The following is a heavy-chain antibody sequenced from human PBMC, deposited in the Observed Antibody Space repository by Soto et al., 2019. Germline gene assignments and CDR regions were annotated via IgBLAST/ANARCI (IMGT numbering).Heavy chain of an antibody. V-gene: IGHV4-34*01. CDR2: INHSGST. CDR1: GGSFSGYY. J-gene: IGHJ4*02. Sequence: QVQLQQWGAGLLKPSETLSLTCAVYGGSFSGYYWSWIRQPPGKGLEWIGEINHSGSTNYNPSLTSRVTISVDTSKNAFAPKVSSVTAADTAVYYCGRGIRAKVDYWGQGTLVTVSS. CDR3: GRGIRAKVDY.